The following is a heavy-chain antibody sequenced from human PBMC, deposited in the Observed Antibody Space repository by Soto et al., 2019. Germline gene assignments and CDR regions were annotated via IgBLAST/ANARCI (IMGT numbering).Heavy chain of an antibody. D-gene: IGHD1-26*01. J-gene: IGHJ4*02. V-gene: IGHV2-5*01. Sequence: SGPTLVKPTQTLTLTCTFSGFSLSTSGVGVGWIRQPPGKALEWLALIYWNDDKRYSPSLKSRLTITKDTSKNQVVLTMTNMDPVDTATYYCAHGVPWEPDVYFDYWGQGTLVTVSS. CDR2: IYWNDDK. CDR3: AHGVPWEPDVYFDY. CDR1: GFSLSTSGVG.